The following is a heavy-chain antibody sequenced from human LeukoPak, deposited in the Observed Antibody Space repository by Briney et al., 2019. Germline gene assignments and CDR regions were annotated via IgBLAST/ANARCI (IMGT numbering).Heavy chain of an antibody. J-gene: IGHJ4*02. Sequence: SSETLSLTCTVSGGSISSSSYHWGWIRQPPGKGLEWIGTIYYGGSTYYNPSLKSRVTISIDTSNNQFFLKLNSVTAADTAVYYCARQRGKMRYFDFVALDYWGQGTLVTVSS. D-gene: IGHD3-9*01. CDR2: IYYGGST. CDR3: ARQRGKMRYFDFVALDY. CDR1: GGSISSSSYH. V-gene: IGHV4-39*01.